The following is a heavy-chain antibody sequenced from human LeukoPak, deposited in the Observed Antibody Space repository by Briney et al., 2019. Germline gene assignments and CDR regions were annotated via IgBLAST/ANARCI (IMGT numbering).Heavy chain of an antibody. D-gene: IGHD3-10*01. CDR2: INPSGGST. CDR1: GYTFTSYY. J-gene: IGHJ4*02. Sequence: ASVKVSCKASGYTFTSYYMHWVRQAPGQGLEWMGIINPSGGSTSYAQKFQGRVTMTRDTSTSTVYMELSSLRSEDTAVYYCARAPINYYGSGSYYNPIYYFDYWGQGTLVTVSS. CDR3: ARAPINYYGSGSYYNPIYYFDY. V-gene: IGHV1-46*01.